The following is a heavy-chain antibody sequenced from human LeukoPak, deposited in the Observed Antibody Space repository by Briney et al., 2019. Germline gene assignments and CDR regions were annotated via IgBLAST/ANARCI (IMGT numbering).Heavy chain of an antibody. Sequence: GGSLRLSCVASGFTFSDYYMTWIRQAPGKGLEWVSYISSSGSSIYNADSVKGRFTISRDNAKNSLYLQMDSLRAEDTAVYYYARSLRRQMYYYDDGYYFDSWGQGTLVTVSS. CDR2: ISSSGSSI. CDR3: ARSLRRQMYYYDDGYYFDS. V-gene: IGHV3-11*01. J-gene: IGHJ4*02. CDR1: GFTFSDYY. D-gene: IGHD3-22*01.